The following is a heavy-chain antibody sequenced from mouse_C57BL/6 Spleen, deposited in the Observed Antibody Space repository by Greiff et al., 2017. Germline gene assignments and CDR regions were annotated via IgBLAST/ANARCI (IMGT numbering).Heavy chain of an antibody. CDR3: TRDVGRAY. CDR2: IDPETGGT. D-gene: IGHD4-1*01. J-gene: IGHJ3*01. CDR1: GYTFTDYE. Sequence: QVQLQQSGAELVRPGASVTLSCKASGYTFTDYEMHWVKQTPVHGLEWIGAIDPETGGTAYNQKFKGKAILTADKSSSTAYMELRSLTSEDTAVYYCTRDVGRAYWGKGTLVTVSA. V-gene: IGHV1-15*01.